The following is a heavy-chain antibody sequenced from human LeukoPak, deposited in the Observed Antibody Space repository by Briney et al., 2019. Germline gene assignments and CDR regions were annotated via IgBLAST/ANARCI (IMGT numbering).Heavy chain of an antibody. CDR3: ARATLGWFDP. Sequence: GGSLRLSCAASGFTFTSYWMSWVRQAPGKGLEWVANIKQDGSEKYYVDSVKGRFTISRDNARNSMYLQMNSLRAEDTAVYYCARATLGWFDPWGQGTLVTVSS. CDR1: GFTFTSYW. CDR2: IKQDGSEK. D-gene: IGHD7-27*01. V-gene: IGHV3-7*01. J-gene: IGHJ5*02.